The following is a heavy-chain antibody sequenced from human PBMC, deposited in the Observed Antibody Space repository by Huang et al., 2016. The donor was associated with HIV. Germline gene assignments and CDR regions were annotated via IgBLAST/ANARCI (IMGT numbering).Heavy chain of an antibody. J-gene: IGHJ1*01. CDR2: IWYDGRNK. V-gene: IGHV3-33*08. D-gene: IGHD6-19*01. CDR3: ALKGDSSGWEYFRH. CDR1: GFTFSSYG. Sequence: QVQLVESGGGVVQPGRSLRLSCAASGFTFSSYGMHWVRQAPGKGLVWVAVIWYDGRNKYYAESVKGRFTISRDNSKNTLYLQMNSLKTEDTAVYYCALKGDSSGWEYFRHWGQGTLVTVSS.